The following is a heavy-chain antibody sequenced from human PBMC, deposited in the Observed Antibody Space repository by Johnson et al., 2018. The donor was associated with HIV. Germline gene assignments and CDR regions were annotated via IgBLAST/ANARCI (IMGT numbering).Heavy chain of an antibody. V-gene: IGHV3-7*01. D-gene: IGHD6-19*01. CDR2: IKQDGSEK. J-gene: IGHJ3*02. CDR1: GFTFSSYW. Sequence: VQLVESGGDMVQPGRSLRLSCAASGFTFSSYWMSWVRQAPGKGLEWVANIKQDGSEKYYVDSVKGRFTISRDNAKNSLYLQMNSLRAEDTAVYYCARDFGYSSGWYRDDAFDIWGQGTMVTVSS. CDR3: ARDFGYSSGWYRDDAFDI.